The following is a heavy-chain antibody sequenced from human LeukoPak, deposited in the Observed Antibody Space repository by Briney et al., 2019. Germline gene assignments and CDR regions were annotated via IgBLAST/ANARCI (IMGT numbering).Heavy chain of an antibody. CDR2: IPGSGGST. CDR3: AKERAIAAAGTGGWFDL. J-gene: IGHJ5*02. D-gene: IGHD6-13*01. Sequence: GGSLRLSCAASGFTFSSYAMSWVRQAPGKGLEWVSTIPGSGGSTYYADSGKGRFTISRDNSKNTLYLQMNSVRAEDTAVYCCAKERAIAAAGTGGWFDLWGQGTLVTVSS. V-gene: IGHV3-23*01. CDR1: GFTFSSYA.